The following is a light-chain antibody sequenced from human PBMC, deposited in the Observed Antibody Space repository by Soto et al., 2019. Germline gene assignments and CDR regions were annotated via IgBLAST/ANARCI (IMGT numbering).Light chain of an antibody. V-gene: IGLV3-21*02. J-gene: IGLJ3*02. CDR3: QVWDSSSDHWV. CDR1: NIGGRS. Sequence: SYELAEPPSVSVAPGQTARITCGGSNIGGRSVHWYQQKPGQAPILVVYDDRDRPSGIPERFSGSNSGNTATLTISRVEVGDEADYYCQVWDSSSDHWVFGRGTKLTVL. CDR2: DDR.